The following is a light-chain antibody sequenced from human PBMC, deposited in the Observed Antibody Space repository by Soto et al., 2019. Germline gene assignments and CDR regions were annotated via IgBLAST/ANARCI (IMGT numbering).Light chain of an antibody. V-gene: IGKV3-20*01. CDR1: QSVSSSY. CDR2: GAS. Sequence: EIVLTQSPGTLSLSPGERATLSCRASQSVSSSYLAWYQQKPGQAPRLLIYGASSRATGIPDRFSGSGSGTDFTLTISRLEPDVFAVYYCQQYGSPITFGPGTKVDIK. CDR3: QQYGSPIT. J-gene: IGKJ3*01.